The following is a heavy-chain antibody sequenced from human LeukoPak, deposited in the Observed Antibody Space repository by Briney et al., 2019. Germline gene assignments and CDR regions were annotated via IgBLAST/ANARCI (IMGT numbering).Heavy chain of an antibody. V-gene: IGHV3-13*01. D-gene: IGHD6-6*01. J-gene: IGHJ6*02. CDR3: TREWRGIASHYHGMDV. CDR1: GFSVTSFD. Sequence: GGSLRLSCFASGFSVTSFDMYWVRQAAGRGLEWVSAVGTNDDTYYLGSVTGRFIISRENAKNSFSLQMNNLRVEDTAVYYCTREWRGIASHYHGMDVWGQGTTVTVSS. CDR2: VGTNDDT.